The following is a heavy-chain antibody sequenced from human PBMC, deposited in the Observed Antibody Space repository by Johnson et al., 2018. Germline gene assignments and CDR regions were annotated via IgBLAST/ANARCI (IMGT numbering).Heavy chain of an antibody. D-gene: IGHD6-25*01. CDR3: AGGHPYDAFGI. V-gene: IGHV4-59*01. J-gene: IGHJ3*02. CDR1: GGYLTSYY. Sequence: QVQLVQSGPGLVKPSETLSLTCYVSGGYLTSYYWSWIRQPPGKGLDGIGYIYYRGGSNYNPSLKSRVTISVDTSKNQFSLRVSSLTAADTALYYCAGGHPYDAFGIWGQGTMVTVSS. CDR2: IYYRGGS.